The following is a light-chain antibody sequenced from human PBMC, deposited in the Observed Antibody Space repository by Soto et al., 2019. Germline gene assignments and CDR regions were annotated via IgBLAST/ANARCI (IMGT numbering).Light chain of an antibody. J-gene: IGKJ1*01. V-gene: IGKV3-20*01. CDR1: QSVSNNY. CDR2: GAS. CDR3: QQYGSSPET. Sequence: DIVLTQSPATLSVSPVEIANLSCMSSQSVSNNYLAWYQQKPGQAPRLLIYGASNRATGIPDRFSGSGSGTDFTLTISRLEPEDFAVYYCQQYGSSPETFGQGTKVDIK.